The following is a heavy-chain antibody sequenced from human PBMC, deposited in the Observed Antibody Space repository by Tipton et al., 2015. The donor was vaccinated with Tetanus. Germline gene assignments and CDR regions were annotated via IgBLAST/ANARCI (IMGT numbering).Heavy chain of an antibody. CDR1: GYTFTGYY. CDR2: IDPNSGGT. Sequence: QVQLVQSGAEVKKPGASVRVSCKASGYTFTGYYIYWVRQAPGQGLEWMGWIDPNSGGTVYAQKFQGRVTMTTDTSTGTAYMELRSLRSDDTAVYYCARDVGGNVPSVADYWGQGTLVTVSS. CDR3: ARDVGGNVPSVADY. V-gene: IGHV1-2*02. J-gene: IGHJ4*02. D-gene: IGHD4-23*01.